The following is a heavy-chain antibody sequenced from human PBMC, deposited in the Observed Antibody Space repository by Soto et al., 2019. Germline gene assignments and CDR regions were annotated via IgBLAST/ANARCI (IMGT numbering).Heavy chain of an antibody. CDR2: SRNKANSHST. V-gene: IGHV3-72*01. Sequence: EVQLVESGGGLVQPGGSLRLSCAASGFTFSDHYMDWVRQAPGKGLEWVGRSRNKANSHSTEYAASVKGRFTISRDESKNSLYLQMNSLKTEDTAVYYCARFSGSYTRGLDYWCQGTLVTVSS. CDR1: GFTFSDHY. J-gene: IGHJ4*02. D-gene: IGHD1-26*01. CDR3: ARFSGSYTRGLDY.